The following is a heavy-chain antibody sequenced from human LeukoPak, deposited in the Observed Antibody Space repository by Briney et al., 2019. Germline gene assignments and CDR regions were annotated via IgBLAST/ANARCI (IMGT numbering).Heavy chain of an antibody. CDR3: ARLSDTMVRGVMGRAFDI. D-gene: IGHD3-10*01. Sequence: GESLQISCQGSGYSFTSYWIGWVRQMPGKGLEWMGIIYPGDSHIRYSPSFQGQVTISADKSIFTAYLQWSSLKASDTAMYYCARLSDTMVRGVMGRAFDIWGQGTMVTVSS. CDR1: GYSFTSYW. CDR2: IYPGDSHI. J-gene: IGHJ3*02. V-gene: IGHV5-51*01.